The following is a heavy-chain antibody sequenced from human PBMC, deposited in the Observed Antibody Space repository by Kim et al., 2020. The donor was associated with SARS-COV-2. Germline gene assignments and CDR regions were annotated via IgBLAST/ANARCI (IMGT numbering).Heavy chain of an antibody. J-gene: IGHJ4*02. Sequence: SETLSLTCSVSGGSISSSSNYWGWIRQPPGKGLEWIGSIFYSGSTYYNPSLKRRVTISVDTSKNQFALKLNSVTAAATAVYYCARDFNYGSGSLDYWGQGTLVTVSS. CDR3: ARDFNYGSGSLDY. CDR2: IFYSGST. CDR1: GGSISSSSNY. D-gene: IGHD3-10*01. V-gene: IGHV4-39*06.